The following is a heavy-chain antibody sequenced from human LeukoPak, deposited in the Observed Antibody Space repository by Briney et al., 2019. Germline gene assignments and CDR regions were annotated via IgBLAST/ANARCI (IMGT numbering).Heavy chain of an antibody. D-gene: IGHD1-14*01. CDR2: IFHTGAT. J-gene: IGHJ5*02. CDR1: AYSINRDSS. Sequence: SETLSLTCTVSAYSINRDSSWGWIRQPPGNGLEWIGNIFHTGATYYNPSLKSRVTISVDTSKSQFSLRLSSVTATDAAVYFCARVRQKGTIWFDPWGQGTLVTVSS. CDR3: ARVRQKGTIWFDP. V-gene: IGHV4-38-2*02.